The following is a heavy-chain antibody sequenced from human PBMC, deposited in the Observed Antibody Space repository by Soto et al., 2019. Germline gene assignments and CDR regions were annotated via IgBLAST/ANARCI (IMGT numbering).Heavy chain of an antibody. Sequence: PGGSLRLSCAASGFTFSSSAMSWVRQAPGKGLEWVSAISGSGGSTYYADSVKGRFTISRDNSKNTLYLQMNSLRAEDTAVYYCAKLQYSAYYYYYGMDVWGQGTTVTVSS. J-gene: IGHJ6*02. CDR3: AKLQYSAYYYYYGMDV. CDR1: GFTFSSSA. V-gene: IGHV3-23*01. D-gene: IGHD2-15*01. CDR2: ISGSGGST.